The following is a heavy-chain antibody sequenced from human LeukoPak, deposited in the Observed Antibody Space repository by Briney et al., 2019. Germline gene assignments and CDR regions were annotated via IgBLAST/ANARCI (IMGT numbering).Heavy chain of an antibody. J-gene: IGHJ4*02. Sequence: GGSLRLSCAASGFTLSDYYMSWIRQAPGKGLEWVSYISSSGSTIFYAGSVKGRFTISRDNAENSLYLELNSLRVEDTAVYYCARSWYTSAWRGLIYWGQGTLVTVSS. V-gene: IGHV3-11*01. CDR3: ARSWYTSAWRGLIY. CDR2: ISSSGSTI. CDR1: GFTLSDYY. D-gene: IGHD6-19*01.